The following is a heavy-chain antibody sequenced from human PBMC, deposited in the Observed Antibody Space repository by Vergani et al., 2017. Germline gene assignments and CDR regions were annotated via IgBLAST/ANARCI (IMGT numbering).Heavy chain of an antibody. J-gene: IGHJ4*02. CDR1: GGSISSGSYY. V-gene: IGHV4-61*02. CDR2: IYTSGST. CDR3: ARGRGYSYGY. D-gene: IGHD5-18*01. Sequence: QVQLPESGPGLVKPSQTLSLTCTVSGGSISSGSYYWSWIRQPAGKGLEWIGRIYTSGSTNYNPSLKSRVTISVDTSKNQFSLKLGSVTAADTAVYYCARGRGYSYGYWGQGTLVTVSS.